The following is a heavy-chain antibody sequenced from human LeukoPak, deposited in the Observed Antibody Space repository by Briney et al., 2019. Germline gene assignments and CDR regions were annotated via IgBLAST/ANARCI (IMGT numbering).Heavy chain of an antibody. CDR1: GFTFSSYG. V-gene: IGHV3-23*01. CDR3: AKRGMYYYGSGSYAGENWFDP. D-gene: IGHD3-10*01. J-gene: IGHJ5*02. Sequence: GGSLRLSCAASGFTFSSYGMSWVRQAPGKGLEWVSAISGSGGSTYYADSVKGRFTISRDNSKNTLYLQMNSLRAEDTAVYYCAKRGMYYYGSGSYAGENWFDPWGQGTLVTVSS. CDR2: ISGSGGST.